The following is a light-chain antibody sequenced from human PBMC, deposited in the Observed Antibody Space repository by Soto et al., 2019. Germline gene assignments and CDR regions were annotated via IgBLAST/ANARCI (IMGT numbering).Light chain of an antibody. Sequence: QAVVTQPTSASGTPGQRITISCSGSTSNIGSRTVNWYQHLPGTAPKLLIYENNQRPSGVPDRFSGSKSGTSASLAISGLQSEDEADYYCAAWDDGLNDYVFGTGTKLTVL. V-gene: IGLV1-44*01. CDR3: AAWDDGLNDYV. CDR2: ENN. J-gene: IGLJ1*01. CDR1: TSNIGSRT.